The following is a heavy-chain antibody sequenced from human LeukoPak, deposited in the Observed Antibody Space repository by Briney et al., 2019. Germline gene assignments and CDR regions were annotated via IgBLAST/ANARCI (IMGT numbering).Heavy chain of an antibody. V-gene: IGHV4-34*01. D-gene: IGHD5-18*01. CDR3: ARERLDTASFDP. CDR2: INHSGST. J-gene: IGHJ5*02. Sequence: PSETLSLTCTVSGGSISSYYWSWIRQPPGKGLEWIGEINHSGSTNYNPSLKSRVTISVDTSKNQFSLKLSSVTAADTAVYYCARERLDTASFDPWGQGTLVTVSS. CDR1: GGSISSYY.